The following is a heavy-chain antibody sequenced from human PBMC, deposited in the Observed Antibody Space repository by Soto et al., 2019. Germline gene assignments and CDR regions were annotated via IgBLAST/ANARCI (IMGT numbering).Heavy chain of an antibody. J-gene: IGHJ6*02. CDR2: TYYRSKWSN. V-gene: IGHV6-1*01. CDR1: WDSVSSNSAT. CDR3: ARGTYGMDV. Sequence: SQTLSLSCAISWDSVSSNSATWTWIRQSPSRGLEWLGRTYYRSKWSNDYAVSVKSRITINPDTSKNHFSLQLNSVTPEDTAVYYCARGTYGMDVWGQGTTVTVSS.